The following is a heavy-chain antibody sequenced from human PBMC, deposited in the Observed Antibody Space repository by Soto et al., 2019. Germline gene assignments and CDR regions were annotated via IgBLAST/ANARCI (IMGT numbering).Heavy chain of an antibody. Sequence: ASETLSLTCTVSGGSFSSGAYHWSWVRQHPGQGLEWIASISYRGITYSNPSLESRLSMSVDTSKNQFSLNLTSVTAADTAVYHCARMSATGTRWFDPWGQGTLVTVSS. CDR1: GGSFSSGAYH. CDR3: ARMSATGTRWFDP. CDR2: ISYRGIT. J-gene: IGHJ5*02. D-gene: IGHD6-13*01. V-gene: IGHV4-31*03.